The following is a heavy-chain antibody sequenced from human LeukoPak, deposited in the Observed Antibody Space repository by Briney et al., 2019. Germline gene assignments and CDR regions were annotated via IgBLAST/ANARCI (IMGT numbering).Heavy chain of an antibody. CDR3: ARGGVNYWNPGY. J-gene: IGHJ4*02. Sequence: PGGSLRLSCVASGFTVSSHYMSWVRQAPGKGLEWVSLLYTGGTTYYADSVEGRFTISRDDSKNTVYLHMNTLSAEDTAVYYCARGGVNYWNPGYWGQGTLVTVSS. CDR1: GFTVSSHY. D-gene: IGHD1-1*01. V-gene: IGHV3-53*01. CDR2: LYTGGTT.